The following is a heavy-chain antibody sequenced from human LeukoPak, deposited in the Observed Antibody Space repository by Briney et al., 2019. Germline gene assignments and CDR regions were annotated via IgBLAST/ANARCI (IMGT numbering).Heavy chain of an antibody. V-gene: IGHV3-64D*06. J-gene: IGHJ4*02. CDR2: ISHSGDDT. D-gene: IGHD5-12*01. CDR3: VKYSGYDYFFDY. CDR1: GFTFSNCN. Sequence: GGYLILSCSASGFTFSNCNMHWVRQAPGKGLEYVSAISHSGDDTYYVDSVKGRFAISRDNSKNTVYLQLTSLREEDTAVYYCVKYSGYDYFFDYWGRGTLVTVSS.